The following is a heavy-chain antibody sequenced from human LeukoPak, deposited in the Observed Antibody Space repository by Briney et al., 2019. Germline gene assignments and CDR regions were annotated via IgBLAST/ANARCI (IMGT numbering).Heavy chain of an antibody. V-gene: IGHV1-18*01. Sequence: ASVKVSCKASGGTFSSYAISWVRQAPGQGLEWMGWISAYNGNTNYAQKLQGRVTMTTDTSTSTAYMELRSLRSDDTAVYYCARDPGVMEGYYFDYWGQGTLVTVSS. D-gene: IGHD2-21*01. J-gene: IGHJ4*02. CDR3: ARDPGVMEGYYFDY. CDR1: GGTFSSYA. CDR2: ISAYNGNT.